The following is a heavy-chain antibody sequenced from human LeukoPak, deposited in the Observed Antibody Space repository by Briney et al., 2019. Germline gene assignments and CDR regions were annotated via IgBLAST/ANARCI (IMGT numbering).Heavy chain of an antibody. CDR3: AREVQNPHYYYYYMDV. CDR2: IYSGGST. D-gene: IGHD1-1*01. Sequence: GGSLRLSCAASGFTFSSYSMNWVRQAPGKGLEWVSVIYSGGSTYYADSVKGRFTISRDNSKNTLYLQMNSLRAEDTAVYYCAREVQNPHYYYYYMDVWGKGTTVTISS. CDR1: GFTFSSYS. J-gene: IGHJ6*03. V-gene: IGHV3-66*01.